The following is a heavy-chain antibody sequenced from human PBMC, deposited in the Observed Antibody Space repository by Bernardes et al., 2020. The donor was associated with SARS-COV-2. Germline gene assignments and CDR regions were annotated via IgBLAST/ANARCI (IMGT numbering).Heavy chain of an antibody. Sequence: GGSLRLSCAASGISFSSSWMHWVRQAPGKGLVWVSRISGEGTGITYADSVKGRFTISRDNAKNTLYLQMDSLRVEDTAVYYCAGTSTTCCDYWGQGTLVTGSS. D-gene: IGHD2-2*01. J-gene: IGHJ4*02. CDR2: ISGEGTGI. CDR3: AGTSTTCCDY. CDR1: GISFSSSW. V-gene: IGHV3-74*03.